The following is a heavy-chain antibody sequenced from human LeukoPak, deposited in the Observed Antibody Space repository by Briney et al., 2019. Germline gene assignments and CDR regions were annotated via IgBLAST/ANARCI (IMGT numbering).Heavy chain of an antibody. J-gene: IGHJ6*03. CDR3: ARDGSYYDFWSGYYRTPLYYYYYYMDV. Sequence: SVKVYCKASGGTFSSYAISWVRQAPGQGLEWMGGIIPIFGTANYAQKFQGRVTITADESTSTAYMELSSLRSEDTAVYYCARDGSYYDFWSGYYRTPLYYYYYYMDVWGKGTTVTVSS. CDR1: GGTFSSYA. D-gene: IGHD3-3*01. CDR2: IIPIFGTA. V-gene: IGHV1-69*13.